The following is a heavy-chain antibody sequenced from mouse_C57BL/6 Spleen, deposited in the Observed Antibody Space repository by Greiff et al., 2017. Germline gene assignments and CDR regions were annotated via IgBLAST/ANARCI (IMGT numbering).Heavy chain of an antibody. D-gene: IGHD2-2*01. CDR2: IYPGDGDT. J-gene: IGHJ2*01. CDR3: APSTMVTTRGDY. CDR1: GYAFSSSW. Sequence: QVQLQQPGPELVKPGASVKISCKASGYAFSSSWMNWVKQRPGKGLEWIGRIYPGDGDTNYNGKFKGKATLTADKSSSTAYMQLSSLTSEDSAVYFCAPSTMVTTRGDYWGQGTTLTVSS. V-gene: IGHV1-82*01.